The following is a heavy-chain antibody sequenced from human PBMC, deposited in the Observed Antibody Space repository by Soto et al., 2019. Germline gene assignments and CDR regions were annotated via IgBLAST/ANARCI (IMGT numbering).Heavy chain of an antibody. CDR3: VREGGVPSAIGHYYYGMDV. Sequence: QVQLVESGGGVVQPGRSRSLSCAASGFTFNKFDMHWVRQAPGRGLQGVAVTSYDGDKKYYAASVKGRFTISRDNSNNTLHLQMNNVRDDDTAVYYCVREGGVPSAIGHYYYGMDVWGQGTAVTVSS. CDR1: GFTFNKFD. V-gene: IGHV3-30-3*01. J-gene: IGHJ6*02. D-gene: IGHD2-2*02. CDR2: TSYDGDKK.